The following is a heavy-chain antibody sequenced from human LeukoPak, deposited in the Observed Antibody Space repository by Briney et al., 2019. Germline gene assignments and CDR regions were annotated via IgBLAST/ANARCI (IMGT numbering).Heavy chain of an antibody. V-gene: IGHV3-30-3*01. CDR2: ISYDGSNK. CDR3: ATWGSSGYYYFGY. CDR1: GFTFDDYA. D-gene: IGHD3-22*01. Sequence: PGGSLRLSCAASGFTFDDYAMHWVRQAPVKGLEWVAVISYDGSNKYYADSVKGRFTISRDNSKNTLYLQMNSLRAEDTAVYYCATWGSSGYYYFGYWGQGTLVTVSS. J-gene: IGHJ4*02.